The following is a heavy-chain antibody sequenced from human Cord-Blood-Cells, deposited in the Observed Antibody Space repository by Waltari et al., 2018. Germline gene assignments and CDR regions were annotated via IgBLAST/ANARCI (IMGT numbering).Heavy chain of an antibody. CDR2: IDWDDDK. V-gene: IGHV2-70*01. CDR1: GFSLSTSGQC. CDR3: ARGRPTKDWNVWFDP. J-gene: IGHJ5*02. D-gene: IGHD1-1*01. Sequence: QVTLRESGPALVKPTQTLTLTCTFPGFSLSTSGQCVSWLRQPPGKALEWLALIDWDDDKYYSTSLKTRLTISKDTSKNQVVLTMTNMDPVDTATYYCARGRPTKDWNVWFDPWGQGTLVTVSS.